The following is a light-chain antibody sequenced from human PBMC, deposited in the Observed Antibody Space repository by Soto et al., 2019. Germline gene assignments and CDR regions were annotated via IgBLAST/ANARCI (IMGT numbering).Light chain of an antibody. CDR3: QRYDDAPLT. V-gene: IGKV1-27*01. CDR1: QDIANY. Sequence: DIQMTQSPSSLSASVGDRVTMTFRASQDIANYLVWYQQQPGKVPNLLIYAASTLHSGVPSRFSGSGSGTDFTLTISSLQPEDVGTYYCQRYDDAPLTFGGGTKVDIK. CDR2: AAS. J-gene: IGKJ4*01.